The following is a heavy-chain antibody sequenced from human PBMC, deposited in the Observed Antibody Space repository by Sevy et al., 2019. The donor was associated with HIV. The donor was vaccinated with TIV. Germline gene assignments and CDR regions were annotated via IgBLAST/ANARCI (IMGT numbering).Heavy chain of an antibody. CDR1: GDFISTYY. Sequence: SETLSLSCSFSGDFISTYYWTWIRQAPGKGVDWIGSIQYSGTTNYNPSLKSRVTISIDTSKNQFSLNLSSMTAADTALYFCARGFAIEGLYFDFWGQGILVTVSS. D-gene: IGHD1-26*01. CDR3: ARGFAIEGLYFDF. V-gene: IGHV4-59*13. J-gene: IGHJ4*02. CDR2: IQYSGTT.